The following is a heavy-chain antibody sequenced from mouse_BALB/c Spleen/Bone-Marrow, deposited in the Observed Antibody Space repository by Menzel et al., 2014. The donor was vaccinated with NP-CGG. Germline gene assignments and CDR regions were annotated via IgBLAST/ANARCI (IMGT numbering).Heavy chain of an antibody. D-gene: IGHD2-1*01. CDR2: IRNKANGYTT. J-gene: IGHJ1*01. Sequence: DVMLVESGGGLVQPGGSLRLSCATSGFTFSDYYMSWVRQPPGKALEWLGFIRNKANGYTTEYSASVKGRFTISRDNSQSVRYVQVKTRRAEGSAAYCCARDTNDGNYCWCCDVWGAGTAVTVSS. V-gene: IGHV7-3*02. CDR1: GFTFSDYY. CDR3: ARDTNDGNYCWCCDV.